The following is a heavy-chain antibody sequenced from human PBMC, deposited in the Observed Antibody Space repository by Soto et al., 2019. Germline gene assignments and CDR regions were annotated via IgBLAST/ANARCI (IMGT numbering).Heavy chain of an antibody. V-gene: IGHV1-69*02. CDR1: GGTFSSYT. J-gene: IGHJ5*02. Sequence: ASVKVSCKASGGTFSSYTISWVRQAPGQGLEWMGRIIPILGIANYAQKFQGRVTITADKSTSTAYMELSSLRSEDTAVYYCAATYCSSTSCYYNWFDPWGQGTLVTVSS. CDR2: IIPILGIA. CDR3: AATYCSSTSCYYNWFDP. D-gene: IGHD2-2*01.